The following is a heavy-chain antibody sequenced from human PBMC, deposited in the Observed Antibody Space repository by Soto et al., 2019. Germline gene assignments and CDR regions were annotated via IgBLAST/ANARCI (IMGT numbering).Heavy chain of an antibody. D-gene: IGHD1-26*01. V-gene: IGHV1-69*13. CDR3: ARYRELHNWFDP. CDR1: GGTFSSYA. Sequence: ASVKVSCKASGGTFSSYAISWVRQAPGQGLEWMGGIIPIFGTANYAQKFQGRVTITADESTSTAYMELSSLRSEDTAVYYCARYRELHNWFDPWGQVTLVTVSS. CDR2: IIPIFGTA. J-gene: IGHJ5*02.